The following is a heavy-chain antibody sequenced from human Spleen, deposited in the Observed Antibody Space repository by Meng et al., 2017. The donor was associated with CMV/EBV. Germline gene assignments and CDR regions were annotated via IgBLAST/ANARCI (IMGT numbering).Heavy chain of an antibody. D-gene: IGHD3-22*01. Sequence: GSVISSLYSWGWIRQPPGKGLEWIGSMHYSGKTNYNPSLKSRVTMSVDTSKNEFSLKLSAVTAADTAVYYCARDNYYESSRDGWFVPWGQGTLVTVSS. J-gene: IGHJ5*02. V-gene: IGHV4-39*07. CDR2: MHYSGKT. CDR3: ARDNYYESSRDGWFVP. CDR1: GSVISSLYS.